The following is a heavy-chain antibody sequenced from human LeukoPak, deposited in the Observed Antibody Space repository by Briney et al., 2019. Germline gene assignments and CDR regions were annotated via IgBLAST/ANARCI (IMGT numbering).Heavy chain of an antibody. V-gene: IGHV4-59*12. Sequence: SETLSLTCTVSGGSISSYYWSWIRQPPGKGLEWIGSMYYSGSTNYNPSLKSRVTMSVDTSKNQFSLKLSSVTAADTALYYCARGTLRLGDLSLSNYFDPWGQGTLVTVSS. CDR1: GGSISSYY. J-gene: IGHJ5*02. D-gene: IGHD3-16*02. CDR2: MYYSGST. CDR3: ARGTLRLGDLSLSNYFDP.